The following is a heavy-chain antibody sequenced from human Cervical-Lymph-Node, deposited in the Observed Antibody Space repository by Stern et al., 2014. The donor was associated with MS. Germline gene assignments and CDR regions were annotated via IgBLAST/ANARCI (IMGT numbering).Heavy chain of an antibody. D-gene: IGHD3-22*01. V-gene: IGHV5-51*01. J-gene: IGHJ3*02. CDR3: VRRRDSDSYDTFDI. Sequence: EVQLVESGAEVKKPGESLKISCKTSGYSFSNFWIGWVRQKPGKGLEWMGIIYPEDSDTTYSPSFQGHVPISAGESISTAYLQWRSLKASDTAMYYCVRRRDSDSYDTFDIWGQGTMLIVSS. CDR2: IYPEDSDT. CDR1: GYSFSNFW.